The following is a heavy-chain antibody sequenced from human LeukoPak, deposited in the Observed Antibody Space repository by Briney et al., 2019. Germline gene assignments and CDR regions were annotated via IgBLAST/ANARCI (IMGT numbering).Heavy chain of an antibody. Sequence: ASVKVSCKASGYTFTGYYMHWVRQAPGQGLEWMGWINPNSGGTKYAQKFQGRVTMTSDASISTAYMELSSLRSDDSAVYYCASRPDQHLLYYFDYWGQGALVTVSS. CDR1: GYTFTGYY. CDR2: INPNSGGT. J-gene: IGHJ4*02. V-gene: IGHV1-2*02. CDR3: ASRPDQHLLYYFDY. D-gene: IGHD2-15*01.